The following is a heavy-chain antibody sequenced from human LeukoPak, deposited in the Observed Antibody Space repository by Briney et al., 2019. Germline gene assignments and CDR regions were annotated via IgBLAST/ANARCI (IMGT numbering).Heavy chain of an antibody. Sequence: SQTLSLTCTVSGGSISSGGYYWSWIRQHPGEGLEWIGYIYYSGSTYYNPSLKSRVTISIDTSKDQFSLKLSPVTAADTAVYYWARVIRIGGILDYWGQGTLVTVSS. D-gene: IGHD6-13*01. CDR3: ARVIRIGGILDY. CDR1: GGSISSGGYY. CDR2: IYYSGST. V-gene: IGHV4-31*03. J-gene: IGHJ4*02.